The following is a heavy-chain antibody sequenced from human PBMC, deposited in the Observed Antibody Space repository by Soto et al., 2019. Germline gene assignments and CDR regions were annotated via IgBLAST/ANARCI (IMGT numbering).Heavy chain of an antibody. V-gene: IGHV1-18*01. CDR2: ISAYNGNT. Sequence: QVQLVQSGAEVKKPGASVKVSCKASGYTFTSYGISWVRQAPGQGLEWMGWISAYNGNTNYAQKLQGRVTMTTDTSTITAYMELRSLRSDDTAVYYCARDDNGFPMLYFDWLSAYGMDVWGQGTTVTVSS. CDR1: GYTFTSYG. D-gene: IGHD3-9*01. J-gene: IGHJ6*02. CDR3: ARDDNGFPMLYFDWLSAYGMDV.